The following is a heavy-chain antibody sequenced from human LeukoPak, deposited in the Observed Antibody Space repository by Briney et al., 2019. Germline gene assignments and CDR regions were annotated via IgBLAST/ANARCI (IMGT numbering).Heavy chain of an antibody. CDR3: ARDGPAQMVDFDY. CDR2: IYPNNGAT. J-gene: IGHJ4*02. D-gene: IGHD3-10*01. V-gene: IGHV1-2*02. CDR1: GYTFSGTGWY. Sequence: ASVEVSCKASGYTFSGTGWYLYWLRQAPGQGLERMGWIYPNNGATAYAQKFQGRVAMTRDTSITTAYMELSRLRPDDTAVYYCARDGPAQMVDFDYWGQGTLVTVSS.